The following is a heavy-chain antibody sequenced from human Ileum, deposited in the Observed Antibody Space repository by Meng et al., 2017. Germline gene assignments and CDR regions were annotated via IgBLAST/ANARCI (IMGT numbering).Heavy chain of an antibody. CDR3: AKQIATNVMQAFDI. V-gene: IGHV3-23*01. CDR1: GFMFSTYA. CDR2: IRNSGDGT. Sequence: GGSLRLSCAASGFMFSTYAMSWVRQAPGKGLEWVSAIRNSGDGTYCADSVKGRFTISRDNSKNTLYLQMNSLRAEDTAVYYCAKQIATNVMQAFDIWGQGTKVTV. J-gene: IGHJ3*02. D-gene: IGHD2-8*01.